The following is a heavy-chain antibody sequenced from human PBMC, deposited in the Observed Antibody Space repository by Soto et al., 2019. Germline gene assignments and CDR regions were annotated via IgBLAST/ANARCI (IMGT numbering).Heavy chain of an antibody. D-gene: IGHD6-19*01. Sequence: PSETLSLTCTVSGGSISNYYWKWIRQPPGKGLEWIGYIYYSGSTNYNPSLKSRVTISLDTSKNQFSLKLSSVTAADTAVYYCARGVAGTSYGMDVWGQGTTVTVSS. CDR3: ARGVAGTSYGMDV. CDR1: GGSISNYY. V-gene: IGHV4-59*01. J-gene: IGHJ6*02. CDR2: IYYSGST.